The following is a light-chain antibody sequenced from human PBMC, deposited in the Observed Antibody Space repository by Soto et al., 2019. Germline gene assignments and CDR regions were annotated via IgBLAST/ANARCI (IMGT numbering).Light chain of an antibody. CDR2: DVN. CDR1: SSDVGCYNY. V-gene: IGLV2-14*01. CDR3: RSYTSSSTLVV. J-gene: IGLJ3*02. Sequence: QSVLTQPASVSGSPGQSITISCTGTSSDVGCYNYVSWYRQYPGQAPKLIIYDVNNRPSGVSNRFSASKSGNTASLTIPGLQAEDEADYYCRSYTSSSTLVVFGGGTKLTVL.